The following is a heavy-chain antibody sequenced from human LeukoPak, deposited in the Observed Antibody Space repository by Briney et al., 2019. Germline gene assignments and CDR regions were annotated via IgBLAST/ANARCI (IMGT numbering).Heavy chain of an antibody. CDR1: GFTFSSYS. D-gene: IGHD1-26*01. CDR2: ITASGTAM. Sequence: GGSLRLSCAASGFTFSSYSMNWVRQAPGKGLEWVSHITASGTAMFYADSVKGRFTISRDNATNSLYLQMNSLRDEDTAVYYCASSGSYRFDYWGQGTLVTVSS. J-gene: IGHJ4*02. V-gene: IGHV3-48*02. CDR3: ASSGSYRFDY.